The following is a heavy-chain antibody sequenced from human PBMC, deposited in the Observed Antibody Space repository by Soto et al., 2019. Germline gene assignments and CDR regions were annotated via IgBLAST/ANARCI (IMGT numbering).Heavy chain of an antibody. CDR3: ARVRARVFGVVIYKGGAFDY. D-gene: IGHD3-3*01. CDR1: GGTFSSYA. J-gene: IGHJ4*02. CDR2: IIPIFGTA. Sequence: QVQLVQSGAEVKKPGSSVKVSCKASGGTFSSYAISWVRQAPGQGLEWMGGIIPIFGTANYAQKFQGRVTITADKSTSTAYMERSSLRSEDTAVYYCARVRARVFGVVIYKGGAFDYWGQGTLVTVSS. V-gene: IGHV1-69*06.